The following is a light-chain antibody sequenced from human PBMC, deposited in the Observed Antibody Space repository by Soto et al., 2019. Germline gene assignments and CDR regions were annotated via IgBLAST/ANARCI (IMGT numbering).Light chain of an antibody. CDR3: SSYTSSSTPYV. V-gene: IGLV2-14*03. Sequence: QSALTQPASVSGPPGQSITISCTGTSSEVGAYDYVSWYQQHPGKAPKLMIYDVSNRPSGVSNRFSGSKSGNTASLTISGLQAEDEADYYCSSYTSSSTPYVFGTGTKVTVL. CDR1: SSEVGAYDY. J-gene: IGLJ1*01. CDR2: DVS.